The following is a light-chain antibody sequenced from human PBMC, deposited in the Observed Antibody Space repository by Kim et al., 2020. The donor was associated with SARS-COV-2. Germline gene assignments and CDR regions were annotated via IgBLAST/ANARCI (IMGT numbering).Light chain of an antibody. CDR2: GAF. J-gene: IGKJ4*01. V-gene: IGKV3-15*01. Sequence: VSPGGSAPLSCRASQSVNSNLAWYQQRPGQAPRFLIYGAFTRATGVPARFSGGGSGTEFTLTINSLQSEDFAMYYCQQYNDWPLTFGGGTKVDIK. CDR3: QQYNDWPLT. CDR1: QSVNSN.